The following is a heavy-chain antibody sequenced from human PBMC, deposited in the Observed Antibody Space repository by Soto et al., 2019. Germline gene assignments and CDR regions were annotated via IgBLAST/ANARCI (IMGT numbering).Heavy chain of an antibody. V-gene: IGHV3-48*02. CDR2: ISSSSINK. D-gene: IGHD1-1*01. CDR1: GFPFSSYS. Sequence: GGSLRLSCAASGFPFSSYSMNWVRQAPGKGLEWVSDISSSSINKYYADSVKGRFTISRDNSKNSLYLQMNSLRDEDTAVYYCARAHITTGMSTCYWNPFDFWGQGTLVTVSS. CDR3: ARAHITTGMSTCYWNPFDF. J-gene: IGHJ4*02.